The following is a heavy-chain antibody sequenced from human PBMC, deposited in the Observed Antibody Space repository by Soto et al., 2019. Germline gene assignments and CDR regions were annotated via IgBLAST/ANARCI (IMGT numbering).Heavy chain of an antibody. V-gene: IGHV4-61*03. D-gene: IGHD3-9*01. CDR1: CANVRNVPYC. CDR3: ARGAGLRYARTWLAI. CDR2: ICYTGST. J-gene: IGHJ4*02. Sequence: SQTQALPWPVFCANVRNVPYCWSWLRRGLGKGLEWVGHICYTGSTNYNPSLKNRVTISVDTSKNHFSLQLTSVTAADTAVYYCARGAGLRYARTWLAIWRKGTSVTVSS.